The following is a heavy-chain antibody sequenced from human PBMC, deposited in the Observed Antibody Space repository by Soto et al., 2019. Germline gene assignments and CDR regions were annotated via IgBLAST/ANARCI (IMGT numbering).Heavy chain of an antibody. CDR2: INHSGST. CDR1: GGSFSGYY. J-gene: IGHJ5*02. CDR3: ARGRGLWFGESNFDP. V-gene: IGHV4-34*01. D-gene: IGHD3-10*01. Sequence: SETLSLTCAVYGGSFSGYYWSWIRQPPGKGLEWIGEINHSGSTNYNPSLKSRVTISLDTSKNQFSLKLSSVTAADTAVYYCARGRGLWFGESNFDPWGQGTLVTVSS.